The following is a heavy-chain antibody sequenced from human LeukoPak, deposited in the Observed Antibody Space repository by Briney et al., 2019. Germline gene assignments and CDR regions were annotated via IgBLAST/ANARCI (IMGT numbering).Heavy chain of an antibody. V-gene: IGHV1-18*01. CDR2: ISAYNGNT. CDR3: ARYYDILTGQYYFDY. Sequence: GASVKISCKASGYTFTSYGISWVRQAPGQGLEWMGWISAYNGNTNYAQKLQGRVTMTTDTSTSTAYMELRSLRSDDAAVYYCARYYDILTGQYYFDYWGEGTLVTVSS. CDR1: GYTFTSYG. D-gene: IGHD3-9*01. J-gene: IGHJ4*02.